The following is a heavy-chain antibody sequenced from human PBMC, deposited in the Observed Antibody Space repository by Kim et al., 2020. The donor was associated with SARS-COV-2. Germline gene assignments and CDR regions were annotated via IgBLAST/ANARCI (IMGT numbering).Heavy chain of an antibody. Sequence: SETLSLTCTVSGGSVSSGSYYWSWIRQPPGKGLEWIGYIYYSGSTNYNPSLKSRVTISVDTSKNQFSLKLSSVTAADTAVYYCARSYSPMMMDFDYWGQGTLVTVSS. CDR2: IYYSGST. D-gene: IGHD3-22*01. CDR3: ARSYSPMMMDFDY. J-gene: IGHJ4*02. CDR1: GGSVSSGSYY. V-gene: IGHV4-61*01.